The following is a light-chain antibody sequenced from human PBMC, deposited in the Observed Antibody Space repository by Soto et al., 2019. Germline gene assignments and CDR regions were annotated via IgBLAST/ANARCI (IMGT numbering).Light chain of an antibody. J-gene: IGLJ1*01. V-gene: IGLV2-14*01. CDR3: SSFTTNYFYV. CDR1: GSDIGAYNY. Sequence: SALTQPASVSGSPGQSITISCTGTGSDIGAYNYVSWYQQHPGKAPKLIIHGVTHRPSGVSTRFSASKSAYTASLTISGLQAEDEADYYCSSFTTNYFYVFGPGTKLTVL. CDR2: GVT.